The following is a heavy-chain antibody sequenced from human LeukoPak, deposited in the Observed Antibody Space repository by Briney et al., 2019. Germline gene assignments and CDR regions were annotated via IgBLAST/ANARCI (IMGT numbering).Heavy chain of an antibody. CDR1: GVIFDNYA. CDR3: ARSRVIVDAFDI. D-gene: IGHD2-21*01. V-gene: IGHV3-48*03. Sequence: GGSLRLSCAASGVIFDNYAMNWVRQAPGKGLEWIAYISSVGTMYYADSVKARFTISRDNGDNSLSLQMNSLRAGDTAVYYCARSRVIVDAFDIWGQGTMVTVSS. CDR2: ISSVGTM. J-gene: IGHJ3*02.